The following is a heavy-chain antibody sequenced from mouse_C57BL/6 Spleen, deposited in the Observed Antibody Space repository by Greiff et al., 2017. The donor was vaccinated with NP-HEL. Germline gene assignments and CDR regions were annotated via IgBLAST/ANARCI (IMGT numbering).Heavy chain of an antibody. J-gene: IGHJ1*03. D-gene: IGHD4-1*01. CDR1: GYTFTSYW. CDR2: IDPSDSET. CDR3: ARPLNWDRGYFDV. Sequence: QVQLKQPGAELVRPGSSVKLSCKASGYTFTSYWMHWVKQRPIQGLEWIGNIDPSDSETHYNQKFKDKATLTVDKSSSTAYMQLSSLTSEDSAVYYCARPLNWDRGYFDVWGTGTTVTVSS. V-gene: IGHV1-52*01.